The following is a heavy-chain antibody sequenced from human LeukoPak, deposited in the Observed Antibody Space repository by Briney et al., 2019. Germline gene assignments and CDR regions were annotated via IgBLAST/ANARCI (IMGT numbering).Heavy chain of an antibody. CDR3: ARQLLGVLFPWQSMDALDI. D-gene: IGHD6-6*01. CDR1: GGSISSYY. CDR2: IYYSGST. J-gene: IGHJ3*02. Sequence: SETLSLTCTVSGGSISSYYWSWIRQPPGKGLEWIGYIYYSGSTNYNPSLKSRVTISVDTSKNQFSLKLSSVTAADTAVYYCARQLLGVLFPWQSMDALDIWGQGTMVTVSS. V-gene: IGHV4-59*01.